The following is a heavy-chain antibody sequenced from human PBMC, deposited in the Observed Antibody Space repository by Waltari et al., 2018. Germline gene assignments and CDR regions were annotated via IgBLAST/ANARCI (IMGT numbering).Heavy chain of an antibody. V-gene: IGHV3-23*01. Sequence: EVQLLESGGGLVQPGGSPRLSCAASGFPFSSSAMTWVRQAPGKGLEWVSAIIGSGSSTNYADSVKGRFAISRDNSRNTLYLQMDSLRAEDTAVYFCASRSYTYGFDHWGQGTLVTVSS. CDR3: ASRSYTYGFDH. CDR1: GFPFSSSA. D-gene: IGHD5-18*01. J-gene: IGHJ4*02. CDR2: IIGSGSST.